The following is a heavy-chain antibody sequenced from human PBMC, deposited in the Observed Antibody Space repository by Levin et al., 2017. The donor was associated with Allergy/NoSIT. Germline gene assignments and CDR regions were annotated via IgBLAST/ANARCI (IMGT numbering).Heavy chain of an antibody. CDR1: GGTFSSYA. CDR2: IIPIFGTA. V-gene: IGHV1-69*13. CDR3: ARYNGYSGYDHHPFDY. D-gene: IGHD5-12*01. Sequence: ASVKVSCKASGGTFSSYAISWVRQAPGQGLEWMGGIIPIFGTANYAQKFQGRVTITADESTSTAYMELSSLRSEDTAVYYCARYNGYSGYDHHPFDYWGQGTLVTVSS. J-gene: IGHJ4*02.